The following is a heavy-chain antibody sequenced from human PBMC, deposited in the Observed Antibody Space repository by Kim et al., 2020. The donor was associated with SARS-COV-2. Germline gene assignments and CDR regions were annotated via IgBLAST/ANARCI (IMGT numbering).Heavy chain of an antibody. CDR2: ISYDGSNK. D-gene: IGHD3-10*01. Sequence: GGSLRLSCAASGFTFSSYGMHWVRQAPGKGPEWVAVISYDGSNKYYADSVKGRFTISRDNSKNTLYLQMNSLRAEDTAVYYCARAKLWFGELLSLDYWG. CDR3: ARAKLWFGELLSLDY. J-gene: IGHJ4*01. CDR1: GFTFSSYG. V-gene: IGHV3-33*05.